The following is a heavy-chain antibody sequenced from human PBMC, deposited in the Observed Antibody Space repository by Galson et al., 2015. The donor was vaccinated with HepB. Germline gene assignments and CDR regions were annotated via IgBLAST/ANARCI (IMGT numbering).Heavy chain of an antibody. J-gene: IGHJ4*02. D-gene: IGHD3-3*01. CDR3: ANRIDFWSGYYLDY. Sequence: LRLSCAASGFTFSSYAMSWVRQAPGKGLEWVSAISGSGGSTYYADSVKGRFTISRDNSKNTLYLQMNSLRAEDTAVYYCANRIDFWSGYYLDYWGQGTLVTVSS. CDR1: GFTFSSYA. CDR2: ISGSGGST. V-gene: IGHV3-23*01.